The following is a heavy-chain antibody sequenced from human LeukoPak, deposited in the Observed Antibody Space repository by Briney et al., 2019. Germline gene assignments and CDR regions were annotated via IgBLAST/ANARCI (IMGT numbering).Heavy chain of an antibody. CDR2: MWDDGTNE. J-gene: IGHJ4*02. D-gene: IGHD3/OR15-3a*01. V-gene: IGHV3-33*01. Sequence: GGSLRLSCAASGFTFSSYGMHWVRQAPGKGLEWVAVMWDDGTNEYYVESVKGRFTISRDNGKRTLYLQMNSLRVEDTAVYYCASDPTVDLDYFDYWGQGTLVTVSS. CDR3: ASDPTVDLDYFDY. CDR1: GFTFSSYG.